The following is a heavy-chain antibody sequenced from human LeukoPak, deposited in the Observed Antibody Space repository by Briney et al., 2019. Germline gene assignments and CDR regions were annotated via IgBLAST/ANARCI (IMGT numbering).Heavy chain of an antibody. Sequence: SQTLSLTCAISGDSVSSYNAGWNWIRQTPSRGLQWLGRTYFRSKWYNDYSVSVESRVTINPDTSKNHFFLQLNSVSLEDTAVYYCARDRRGSGYDYWGQGTLVTVSS. D-gene: IGHD6-19*01. CDR3: ARDRRGSGYDY. CDR2: TYFRSKWYN. V-gene: IGHV6-1*01. J-gene: IGHJ4*02. CDR1: GDSVSSYNAG.